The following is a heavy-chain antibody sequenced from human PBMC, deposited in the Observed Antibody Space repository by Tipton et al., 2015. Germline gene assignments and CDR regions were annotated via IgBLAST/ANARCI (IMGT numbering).Heavy chain of an antibody. V-gene: IGHV4-61*01. Sequence: LSLTCNVSGASVTSGSFQWTWIRQPPGKRLEWIGYTFYSGSTNYNPSLKSRITISIDTSKNQFFLKLRSVTAADTAVYFCARDAGIYDNNGYDSWGRGTLVTVSS. D-gene: IGHD3-10*01. CDR1: GASVTSGSFQ. CDR2: TFYSGST. J-gene: IGHJ4*02. CDR3: ARDAGIYDNNGYDS.